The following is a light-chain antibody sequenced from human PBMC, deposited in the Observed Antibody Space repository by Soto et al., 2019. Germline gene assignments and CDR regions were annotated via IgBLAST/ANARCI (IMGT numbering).Light chain of an antibody. V-gene: IGKV1-5*01. Sequence: DIQMTQSPSSLSASVGDRVTITCRASLPISNYLAWYQQKPGKIPNLLIYAASSLQSGVPSRFSGSGSGTEFTLTIRGLQPDDLATYYCQHYNIYSPWTFGQGTKVDIK. CDR2: AAS. J-gene: IGKJ1*01. CDR3: QHYNIYSPWT. CDR1: LPISNY.